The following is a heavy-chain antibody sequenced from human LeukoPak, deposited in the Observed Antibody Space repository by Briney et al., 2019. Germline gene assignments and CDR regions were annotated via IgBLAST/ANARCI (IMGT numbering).Heavy chain of an antibody. CDR1: GGTFSSYA. Sequence: ASVKVSCKASGGTFSSYAISWMRQAPGQGLEWMGGFDPEDGETIYAQKFQGRVTMTEDTSTDTAYMELSSLRSEDTAVYYCATYYGDNWFDPWGQGTLVTVSS. CDR2: FDPEDGET. J-gene: IGHJ5*02. D-gene: IGHD4-17*01. CDR3: ATYYGDNWFDP. V-gene: IGHV1-24*01.